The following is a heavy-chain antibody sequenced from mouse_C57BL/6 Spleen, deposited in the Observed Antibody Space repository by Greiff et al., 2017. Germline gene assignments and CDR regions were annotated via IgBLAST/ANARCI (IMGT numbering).Heavy chain of an antibody. Sequence: EVKLQQSGPELVKPGASVKISCKASGYTFTDYYMNWVKQSHGKSLEWIGDINPNNGGTSYNQTFKGKATLTVDKSSSTAYMELRSLTSEDSAVYYGANSGGYYSAWFAYWGQGTLVTVSA. CDR1: GYTFTDYY. CDR3: ANSGGYYSAWFAY. V-gene: IGHV1-26*01. CDR2: INPNNGGT. J-gene: IGHJ3*01. D-gene: IGHD2-3*01.